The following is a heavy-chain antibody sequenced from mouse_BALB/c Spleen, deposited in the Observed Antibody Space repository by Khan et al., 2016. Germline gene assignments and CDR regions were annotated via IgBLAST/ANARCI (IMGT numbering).Heavy chain of an antibody. CDR3: ARPGGNPCAMEY. D-gene: IGHD1-1*02. Sequence: EVKLLESGGGLVQPGGSLKLSCAASGFDFSRHWMSLSRHAPGKVLECIREINPDSSTINYTPSLKDKFIISRHNAKNPLYLQMSKVRSEDTALYYCARPGGNPCAMEYWGQGTSVTVST. CDR1: GFDFSRHW. CDR2: INPDSSTI. V-gene: IGHV4-1*02. J-gene: IGHJ4*01.